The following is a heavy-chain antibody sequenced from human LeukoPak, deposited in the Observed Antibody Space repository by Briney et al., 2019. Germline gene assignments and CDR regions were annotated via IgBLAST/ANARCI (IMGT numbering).Heavy chain of an antibody. J-gene: IGHJ4*02. CDR2: ISWNSGSI. V-gene: IGHV3-9*01. CDR1: GFTFDDYA. Sequence: GGSLRLSCAASGFTFDDYAMHWVRHAPGKGLAWVSGISWNSGSIGYADSVKGRFTISRDNAKNSLYLQMNSLRAEDTALYYCARTIVGATFDYWGQGTLVTVSS. CDR3: ARTIVGATFDY. D-gene: IGHD1-26*01.